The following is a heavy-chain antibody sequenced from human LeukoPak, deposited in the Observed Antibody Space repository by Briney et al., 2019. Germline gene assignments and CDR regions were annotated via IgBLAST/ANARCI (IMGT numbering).Heavy chain of an antibody. D-gene: IGHD3-10*01. CDR3: ALHYYGSGTYYYYMDV. CDR1: GFTFDDYG. V-gene: IGHV3-20*04. CDR2: INWNGGST. J-gene: IGHJ6*03. Sequence: GGSLRLSCAASGFTFDDYGMSWVRQAPGKGLEWVSGINWNGGSTGYADSVKGRFTISRDNAKNSLYLQMNSLRAEDTALYYCALHYYGSGTYYYYMDVWGKRTTVTVSS.